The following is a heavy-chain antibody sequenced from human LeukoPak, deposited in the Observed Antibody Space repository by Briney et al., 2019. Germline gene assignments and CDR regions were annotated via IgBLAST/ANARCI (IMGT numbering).Heavy chain of an antibody. D-gene: IGHD2-2*02. V-gene: IGHV4-39*01. J-gene: IGHJ4*02. Sequence: PSETLSLTCSVSGASIISSSYSWGWIRQPPGKGLEWIGSIYYSGSTYYNPSLKSRVTLSVDTSKHQFSLKLSSVTAADTSVYYCARLATYCSSASCYRHFDYWGQGTLATVSS. CDR3: ARLATYCSSASCYRHFDY. CDR1: GASIISSSYS. CDR2: IYYSGST.